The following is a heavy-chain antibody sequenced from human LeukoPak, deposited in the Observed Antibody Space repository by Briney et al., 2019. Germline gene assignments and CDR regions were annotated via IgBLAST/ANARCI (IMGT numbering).Heavy chain of an antibody. CDR2: ISRNGGST. CDR3: AKDLMRDIWFGES. J-gene: IGHJ5*02. V-gene: IGHV3-64*01. CDR1: GFTFSDFA. Sequence: PGGSLRLSCAASGFTFSDFAMHWVRQAPGKGLEYVSGISRNGGSTYYASSVKGRFTISRDNSKNTLYLQMGSLRAEDMAVYYCAKDLMRDIWFGESWGQGTLVTVSS. D-gene: IGHD3-10*01.